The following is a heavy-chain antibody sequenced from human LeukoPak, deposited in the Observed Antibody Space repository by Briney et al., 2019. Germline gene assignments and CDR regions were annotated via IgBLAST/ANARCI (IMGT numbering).Heavy chain of an antibody. D-gene: IGHD1-1*01. CDR3: AKGERPFTEDAFDI. CDR1: GFTFSSYG. V-gene: IGHV3-30*02. CDR2: IRYDGSNK. J-gene: IGHJ3*02. Sequence: GGSLRLSCAASGFTFSSYGMHWVRQAPGKGLEWVAFIRYDGSNKYYADSVKGRFTISRDNSKNTLYLQMNSLRAEDTAVYYCAKGERPFTEDAFDIWGQGTMVTVSS.